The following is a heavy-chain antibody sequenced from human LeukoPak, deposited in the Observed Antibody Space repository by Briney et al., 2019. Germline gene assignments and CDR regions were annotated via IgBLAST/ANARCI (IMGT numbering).Heavy chain of an antibody. V-gene: IGHV3-7*01. CDR1: GFTFSNYW. Sequence: GGSLRLSCTASGFTFSNYWMSWVRQAPGKGLEWVANIKEDGSNKFYVDSVKGRFTISRDNAKNSLYLQMNSLRAEDTAVYYCARDLPRGSGDRRGYWGQGILVTVS. D-gene: IGHD3-10*01. J-gene: IGHJ4*02. CDR2: IKEDGSNK. CDR3: ARDLPRGSGDRRGY.